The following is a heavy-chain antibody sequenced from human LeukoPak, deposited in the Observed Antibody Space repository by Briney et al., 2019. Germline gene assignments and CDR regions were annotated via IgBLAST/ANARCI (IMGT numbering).Heavy chain of an antibody. J-gene: IGHJ4*02. CDR3: ARGVYGRYFDWLLSGKLDY. Sequence: ASVKVSCKASGGTFSNYAISWVRQAPGQGLEWMGGIIPIFGTANYAQKFRGRVTITADKSTRTAYMELSSLRSEDTAVYYCARGVYGRYFDWLLSGKLDYWGQGTLVTVSS. V-gene: IGHV1-69*06. CDR2: IIPIFGTA. CDR1: GGTFSNYA. D-gene: IGHD3-9*01.